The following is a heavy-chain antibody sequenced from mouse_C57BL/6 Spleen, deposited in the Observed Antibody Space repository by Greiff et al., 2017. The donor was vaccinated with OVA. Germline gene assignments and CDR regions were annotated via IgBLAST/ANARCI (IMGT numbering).Heavy chain of an antibody. V-gene: IGHV1-78*01. CDR2: IYPSEGGT. J-gene: IGHJ1*03. CDR1: GYTFTDHT. CDR3: ARETTVVYWYFDV. Sequence: QVQLKESDAELVKPGASVKISCKVSGYTFTDHTIHWMKQRPEQGLEWIGYIYPSEGGTKSNKKFKGKATLTADKSSSTAYMQINSLTSEDSAVYFCARETTVVYWYFDVWGTGTTVTVSS. D-gene: IGHD1-1*01.